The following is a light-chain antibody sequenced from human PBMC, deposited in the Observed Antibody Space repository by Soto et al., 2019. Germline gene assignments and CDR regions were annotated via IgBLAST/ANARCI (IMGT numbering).Light chain of an antibody. CDR3: QQYNNWPPIT. CDR1: QSVRIT. J-gene: IGKJ5*01. V-gene: IGKV3-15*01. Sequence: EIVMTQSPDTLSVSPRERATLSCRASQSVRITLAWYQQKPGQAPRLLIYDTSTGATGIPARFSGSGSGTESTLTISSLQSEDFAVYDGQQYNNWPPITVGQGTRREIK. CDR2: DTS.